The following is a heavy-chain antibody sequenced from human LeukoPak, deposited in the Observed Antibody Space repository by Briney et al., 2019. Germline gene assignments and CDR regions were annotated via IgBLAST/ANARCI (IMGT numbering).Heavy chain of an antibody. D-gene: IGHD3-9*01. CDR3: AKGDYDILTGYYSYYYYAMDV. CDR1: GFTFSNYA. J-gene: IGHJ6*02. CDR2: ISGSGGST. V-gene: IGHV3-23*01. Sequence: GGSLRLSCAASGFTFSNYAMSWVRQAPGKGLEWVSAISGSGGSTYYADSVKGRFTISRDNSKNTLYLQMNSLRAEDTAVYYCAKGDYDILTGYYSYYYYAMDVWGQGTTVTVSS.